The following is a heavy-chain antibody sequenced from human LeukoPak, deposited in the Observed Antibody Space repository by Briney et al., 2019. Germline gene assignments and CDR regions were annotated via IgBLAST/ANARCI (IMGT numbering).Heavy chain of an antibody. CDR3: ARDLGVYYYDSSGYIDY. V-gene: IGHV3-74*01. J-gene: IGHJ4*02. CDR2: INSDGSST. Sequence: GGSLRLSCAASGFTFSSYWMHWVRQAPGKGLVWVSRINSDGSSTSYADSVKGRFTISRDNAKNTLYLQMNSLRAEDTAVYYCARDLGVYYYDSSGYIDYWGQGTLVTVSS. D-gene: IGHD3-22*01. CDR1: GFTFSSYW.